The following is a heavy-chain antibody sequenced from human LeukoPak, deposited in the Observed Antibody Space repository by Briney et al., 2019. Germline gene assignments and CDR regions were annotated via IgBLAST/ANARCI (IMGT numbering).Heavy chain of an antibody. Sequence: SETLSLTCTVSGDSISTSNSYWGWIRQPPGKGLEWIGSIYYSGNTYYNASLKSRVTISVDTSKNQFSLKFTSVTAADTAVYFCARNYYDTKIPWDWGQGTLVTVSS. V-gene: IGHV4-39*01. D-gene: IGHD3-22*01. CDR3: ARNYYDTKIPWD. CDR1: GDSISTSNSY. J-gene: IGHJ4*02. CDR2: IYYSGNT.